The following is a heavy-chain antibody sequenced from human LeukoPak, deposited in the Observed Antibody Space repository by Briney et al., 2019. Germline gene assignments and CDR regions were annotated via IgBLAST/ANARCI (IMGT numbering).Heavy chain of an antibody. CDR2: ISAYNGNT. Sequence: GASVKVSCKASGYTFTSYGISWVRQAPGQGLEWMGWISAYNGNTNYAQKLQGRVTMTRDTSISTAYMELSRLRSDDTAVYYCARDSVVRGVITSTYYMDVWGKGTTVTISS. CDR3: ARDSVVRGVITSTYYMDV. J-gene: IGHJ6*03. CDR1: GYTFTSYG. V-gene: IGHV1-18*01. D-gene: IGHD3-10*01.